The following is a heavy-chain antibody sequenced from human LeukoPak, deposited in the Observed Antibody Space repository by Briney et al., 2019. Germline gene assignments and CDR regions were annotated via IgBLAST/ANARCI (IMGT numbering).Heavy chain of an antibody. D-gene: IGHD1-7*01. CDR1: GFTFTSYS. J-gene: IGHJ4*02. V-gene: IGHV3-23*01. Sequence: GGSLRLSCAASGFTFTSYSMSWVRQAPGKGLERVSGTSDRGDYTYYADSVKGRFTISRDSSKNTLFLQMNSLRAEDTALYFCARKAQYNGHYPLDYWGQGTLVTVSS. CDR3: ARKAQYNGHYPLDY. CDR2: TSDRGDYT.